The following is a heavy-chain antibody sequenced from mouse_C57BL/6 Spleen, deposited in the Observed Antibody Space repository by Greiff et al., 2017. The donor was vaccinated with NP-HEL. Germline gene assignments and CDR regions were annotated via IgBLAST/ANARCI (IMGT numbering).Heavy chain of an antibody. CDR2: IDPATGDT. CDR1: GFNIKNTY. D-gene: IGHD1-1*01. Sequence: VQLQQSVAELVRPGASVKLSCTASGFNIKNTYMHWVKQRPEQGLEWIGRIDPATGDTKYDPKFQGKATITADTSSNTAYLQLSSLTSEDTAIYYCARGDGSSYWFAYWGQGTLVTVSA. CDR3: ARGDGSSYWFAY. V-gene: IGHV14-3*01. J-gene: IGHJ3*01.